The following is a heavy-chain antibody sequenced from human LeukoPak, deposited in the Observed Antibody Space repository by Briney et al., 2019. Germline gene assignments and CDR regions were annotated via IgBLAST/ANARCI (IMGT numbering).Heavy chain of an antibody. D-gene: IGHD6-13*01. V-gene: IGHV3-9*01. CDR3: AKTRPLDSSSWSHGDH. CDR2: ISWNGDNI. CDR1: GFTFRNYA. Sequence: GGSLRLSCAASGFTFRNYAMHWVRQVPGKGPEWVSGISWNGDNIAYADSVKGRFTISRDNSKNTLYLQMNSLRAEDTAVYYCAKTRPLDSSSWSHGDHWGQGTLVTVSS. J-gene: IGHJ4*02.